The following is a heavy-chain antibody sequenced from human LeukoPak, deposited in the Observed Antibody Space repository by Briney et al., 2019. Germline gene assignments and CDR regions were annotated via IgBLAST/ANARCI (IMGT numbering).Heavy chain of an antibody. CDR2: IYYSGST. Sequence: PSETLSLTCTVSGGSISSSSYYWGWIRQPPGKGLEWIGYIYYSGSTNYNPSLKSRVTISVDTSKNQFSLNLYSVTAADTAVYYCARGDKSGNSGYYFDYWGQGTLVTVSS. J-gene: IGHJ4*02. CDR1: GGSISSSSYY. V-gene: IGHV4-61*05. D-gene: IGHD4-23*01. CDR3: ARGDKSGNSGYYFDY.